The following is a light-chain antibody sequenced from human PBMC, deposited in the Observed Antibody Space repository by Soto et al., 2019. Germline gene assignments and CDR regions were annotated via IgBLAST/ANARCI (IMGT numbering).Light chain of an antibody. CDR3: SSYAGSNNFVV. CDR2: EVI. Sequence: QSALTQPPSASGSPGQSVTISCTGTSSDVGGYNYVSWYQQHPGKAPQLMIYEVIKRPSGVPDRFSGSKSDNTASLTVSGLPAEDEADYYCSSYAGSNNFVVFGGGTKVTVL. V-gene: IGLV2-8*01. J-gene: IGLJ2*01. CDR1: SSDVGGYNY.